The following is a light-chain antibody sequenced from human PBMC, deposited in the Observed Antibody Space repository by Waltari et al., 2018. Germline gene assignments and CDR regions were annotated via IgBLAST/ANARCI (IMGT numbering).Light chain of an antibody. CDR2: EVT. Sequence: QQRPGKAPKLIICEVTQRPSGISDRFSGSRSGPTASLTISGLRAEDEADYYCYSYAGRATFAWVFGGGTKLTVL. J-gene: IGLJ3*02. V-gene: IGLV2-23*02. CDR3: YSYAGRATFAWV.